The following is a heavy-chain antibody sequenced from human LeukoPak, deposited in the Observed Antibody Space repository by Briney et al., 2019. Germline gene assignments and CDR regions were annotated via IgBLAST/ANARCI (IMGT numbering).Heavy chain of an antibody. CDR2: IYYTGNT. Sequence: SETLSLTCTVPSGTISTSNYYWGWVRQPPGKALEWIGSIYYTGNTYYNASLKSRVTISIDTSKNQISLRLTSVTATDTAMYYCARQTGSGLFTLPGGQGTLVTVSS. V-gene: IGHV4-39*01. CDR3: ARQTGSGLFTLP. J-gene: IGHJ4*02. CDR1: SGTISTSNYY. D-gene: IGHD3/OR15-3a*01.